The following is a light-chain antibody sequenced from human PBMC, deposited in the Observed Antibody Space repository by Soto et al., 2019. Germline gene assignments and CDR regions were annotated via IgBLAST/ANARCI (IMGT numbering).Light chain of an antibody. Sequence: QSVLTQPPSVSGAPGQRVTIFCTGSNSNIGAGYDVHWYQYLPGTAPKLLIFGSINRHSGVPDRFSGSKSGTSASLAITGRQAEDEAEYYCQSYDTGLIGCLFGGGTPLTVL. J-gene: IGLJ3*02. CDR2: GSI. CDR3: QSYDTGLIGCL. CDR1: NSNIGAGYD. V-gene: IGLV1-40*01.